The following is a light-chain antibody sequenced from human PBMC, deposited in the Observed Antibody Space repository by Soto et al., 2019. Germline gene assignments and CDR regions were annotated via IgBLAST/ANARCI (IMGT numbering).Light chain of an antibody. V-gene: IGKV1-39*01. CDR3: QQSYSTLWT. CDR1: QSISSY. J-gene: IGKJ1*01. Sequence: DIQMTQSPSSLSASVGDRVTITCRASQSISSYLNWYQQKPGKAPKLLIYAASSLQSGVRSRFRGSGSGTDFTLTISSLQPEDFATYYCQQSYSTLWTFGQGTKVESK. CDR2: AAS.